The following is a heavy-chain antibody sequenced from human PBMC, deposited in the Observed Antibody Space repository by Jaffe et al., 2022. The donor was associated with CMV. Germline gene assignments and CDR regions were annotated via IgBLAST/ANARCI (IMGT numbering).Heavy chain of an antibody. CDR3: ARDQFFRGSGWYGFDY. CDR2: IYYSGST. D-gene: IGHD6-19*01. Sequence: QVQLQESGPGLVKPSQTLSLTCTVSGGSISSGGYYWSWIRQHPGKGLEWIGYIYYSGSTYYNPSLKSRVTISVDTSKNQFSLKLSSVTAADTAVYYCARDQFFRGSGWYGFDYWGQGTLVTVSS. CDR1: GGSISSGGYY. J-gene: IGHJ4*02. V-gene: IGHV4-31*03.